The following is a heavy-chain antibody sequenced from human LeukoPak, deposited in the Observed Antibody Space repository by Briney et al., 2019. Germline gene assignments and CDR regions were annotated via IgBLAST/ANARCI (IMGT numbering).Heavy chain of an antibody. CDR2: INPSGGST. V-gene: IGHV1-46*01. CDR3: ARVGYSYGYVDY. J-gene: IGHJ4*02. Sequence: ASVRVSCKASGYTFTSYYMHWVRQAPGQGLEWMGIINPSGGSTSYAQKFQGRVTMTRDTSTSTVYMELSSLRSEDTAVYYCARVGYSYGYVDYWGQGTLVTVSS. CDR1: GYTFTSYY. D-gene: IGHD5-18*01.